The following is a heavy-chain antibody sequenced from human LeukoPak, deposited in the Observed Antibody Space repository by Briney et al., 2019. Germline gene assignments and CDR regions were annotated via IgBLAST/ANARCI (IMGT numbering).Heavy chain of an antibody. Sequence: GGSLRLSCAASGFTFSSYAMHWVRQAPGKGLEWVAVISYDGSKKYYADSVKGRFTISRDNSKNTLYLQMNSLRAEDTAVYYCARDLTYSGYDDNFDYWGQGTLVTVSS. CDR2: ISYDGSKK. D-gene: IGHD5-12*01. CDR1: GFTFSSYA. J-gene: IGHJ4*02. CDR3: ARDLTYSGYDDNFDY. V-gene: IGHV3-30-3*01.